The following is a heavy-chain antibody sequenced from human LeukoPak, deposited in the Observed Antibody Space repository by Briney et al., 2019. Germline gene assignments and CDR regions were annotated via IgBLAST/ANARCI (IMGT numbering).Heavy chain of an antibody. CDR2: ISSSSYI. CDR3: ARVAAAGDYYMDV. Sequence: VKPGGSLRLSCAASGFTFSSYSMNWVRQAPGKGLEWVSSISSSSYIYYADSVKGRFTISRDNAKNSLYLQMNSLRAEDTAVYYCARVAAAGDYYMDVWGKGTTVTVSS. D-gene: IGHD6-13*01. CDR1: GFTFSSYS. J-gene: IGHJ6*03. V-gene: IGHV3-21*01.